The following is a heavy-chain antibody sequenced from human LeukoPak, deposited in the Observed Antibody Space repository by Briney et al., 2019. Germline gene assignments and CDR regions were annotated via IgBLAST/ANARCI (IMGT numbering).Heavy chain of an antibody. D-gene: IGHD2-15*01. CDR1: GFTFDDYA. V-gene: IGHV3-9*01. CDR3: AKGRSYSGDGMDV. CDR2: ISWNSGSI. Sequence: GGSLRLSCAASGFTFDDYAMHWVRQAPGKGLEWVSGISWNSGSIGYADSVKGRFTISRDNAKNSLYLQMNSLRAEDTALYYCAKGRSYSGDGMDVWGQGTTVTVSS. J-gene: IGHJ6*02.